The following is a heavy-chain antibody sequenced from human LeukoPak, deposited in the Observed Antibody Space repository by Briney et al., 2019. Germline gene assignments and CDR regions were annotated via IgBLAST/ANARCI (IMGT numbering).Heavy chain of an antibody. J-gene: IGHJ6*04. Sequence: SETLSLTCTVSGGSISSGSYYRSWIRQPAGKGLEWIGRIYTSGGTNYNPSLKSRVTISVDTSKNQYSLKLSSVTAADTAVYYCARAGRTYYYDSSGYPPSTTRADVWGKGTTVTVSS. V-gene: IGHV4-61*02. CDR2: IYTSGGT. CDR1: GGSISSGSYY. D-gene: IGHD3-22*01. CDR3: ARAGRTYYYDSSGYPPSTTRADV.